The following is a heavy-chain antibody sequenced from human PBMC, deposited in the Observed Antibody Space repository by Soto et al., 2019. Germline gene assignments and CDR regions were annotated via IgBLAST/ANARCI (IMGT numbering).Heavy chain of an antibody. CDR3: ARGPRVSSTGTGAH. CDR2: ISDDGSTA. D-gene: IGHD1-1*01. CDR1: GFTFSAYW. J-gene: IGHJ4*02. Sequence: GSLRLSCSVSGFTFSAYWMHWVRQVPGKGLTWVSRISDDGSTATYADSVKGRFVISRDNAKNSLYLEMNTLRADDSGLYYCARGPRVSSTGTGAHWGRGTLVTVSS. V-gene: IGHV3-74*01.